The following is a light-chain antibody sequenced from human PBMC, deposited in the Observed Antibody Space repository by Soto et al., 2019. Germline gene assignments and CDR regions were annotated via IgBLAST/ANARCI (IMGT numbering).Light chain of an antibody. CDR2: QAS. CDR3: QHNNNWPPYT. Sequence: EIVKTQSPATLSVSPGERATLSCRASQNIGTNLAWYQQKPGQAPRLLIYQASNRVTAVPARFSDSGSGTEFTLLISTLQSEDSAVYYCQHNNNWPPYTLGQGTKLEI. J-gene: IGKJ2*01. V-gene: IGKV3-15*01. CDR1: QNIGTN.